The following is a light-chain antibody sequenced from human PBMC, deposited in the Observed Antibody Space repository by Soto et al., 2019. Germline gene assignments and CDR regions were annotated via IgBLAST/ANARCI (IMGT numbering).Light chain of an antibody. CDR2: EVS. Sequence: QSVLTQPPSASGSPGQSVTISCTGTSSDVGAYNYVSWYQQHPGKAPKLMIYEVSKRPPGVPDRFSGSKSGNTASLTVSGLQAEDESDYYCSSYAGSNILFGGGTKVTVL. J-gene: IGLJ2*01. CDR1: SSDVGAYNY. CDR3: SSYAGSNIL. V-gene: IGLV2-8*01.